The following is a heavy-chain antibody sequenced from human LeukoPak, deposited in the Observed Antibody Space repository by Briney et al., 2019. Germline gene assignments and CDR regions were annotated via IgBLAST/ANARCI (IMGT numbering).Heavy chain of an antibody. CDR3: AREGLDGSDY. D-gene: IGHD5-12*01. CDR1: GYTFTSYG. V-gene: IGHV1-18*01. CDR2: ISAYNGNT. J-gene: IGHJ4*02. Sequence: GASVKVSCKASGYTFTSYGISWVRQAPGQGLEWMGWISAYNGNTNYAQKLQGRVTMTRDTSISTANMELRRLRYDDTAVYFCAREGLDGSDYWGQGTLVTVSS.